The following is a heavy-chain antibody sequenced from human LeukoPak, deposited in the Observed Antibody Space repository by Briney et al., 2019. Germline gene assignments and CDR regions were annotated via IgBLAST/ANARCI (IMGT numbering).Heavy chain of an antibody. CDR2: ISGDGSGT. V-gene: IGHV3-43*02. CDR3: ATQNPPGSGYYDTYNWFDP. J-gene: IGHJ5*02. Sequence: GGSLRLSCTPSGFTFDDYVMHWVRQAPGKGLEWVSLISGDGSGTYYADSVKGRFTISRDNSKNSLFLHMSGLRAEDTALYYCATQNPPGSGYYDTYNWFDPWGQGTLVTVA. CDR1: GFTFDDYV. D-gene: IGHD5-12*01.